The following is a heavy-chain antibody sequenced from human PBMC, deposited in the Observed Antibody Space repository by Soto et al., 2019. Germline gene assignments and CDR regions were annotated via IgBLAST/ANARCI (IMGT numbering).Heavy chain of an antibody. V-gene: IGHV4-34*01. D-gene: IGHD3-10*01. CDR3: ARGPRAMVRGVPFDY. J-gene: IGHJ4*02. Sequence: QVQLQQWGAGLLKPSETLSLTCAVYGGSFSGYYWSWIRQPPGKGLEWIGEINHSGSTNYNPSLKSRVTISVDTSKNQFSLKLSFVTAADTAVYYCARGPRAMVRGVPFDYWGQGTLVTVSS. CDR1: GGSFSGYY. CDR2: INHSGST.